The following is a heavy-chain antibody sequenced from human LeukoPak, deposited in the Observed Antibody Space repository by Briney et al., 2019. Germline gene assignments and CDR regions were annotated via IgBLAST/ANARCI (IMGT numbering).Heavy chain of an antibody. V-gene: IGHV3-23*01. J-gene: IGHJ5*02. Sequence: GGSLRLSCAASGFTFSSYGMSWVRQAPGKGLEWVSAISGSGGSTYYADSVKGRFTISRDNSKNTLYLQMNSLRAEDTAVYYCAKKSLGLALPGIAAAGTYNWFDPWGQGTLVTVSS. D-gene: IGHD6-13*01. CDR2: ISGSGGST. CDR3: AKKSLGLALPGIAAAGTYNWFDP. CDR1: GFTFSSYG.